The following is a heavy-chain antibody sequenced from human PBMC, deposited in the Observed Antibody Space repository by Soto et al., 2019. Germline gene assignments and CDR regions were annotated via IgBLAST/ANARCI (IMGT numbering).Heavy chain of an antibody. CDR2: LSGSSDRT. Sequence: RQAPGKWLDWVAALSGSSDRTYYADSVKGRFTIYRDNSKDTLYLQMNSLRADDRYLDYFATAFVLLAWFDLCAQVTLVTVSS. CDR3: ATAFVLLAWFDL. J-gene: IGHJ5*01. D-gene: IGHD3-16*01. V-gene: IGHV3-23*01.